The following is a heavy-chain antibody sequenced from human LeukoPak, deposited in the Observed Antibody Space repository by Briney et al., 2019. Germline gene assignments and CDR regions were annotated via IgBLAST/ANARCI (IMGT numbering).Heavy chain of an antibody. CDR2: ISYDGSNK. J-gene: IGHJ4*02. Sequence: GSLRLSCAASGFTFSSYAMHWVRQAPGKGLEWVAVISYDGSNKYYADSVKGRFTISRDNSKNTLYLQMNSLRAEDTAVYYCARERRGITMIDPPDYWGQGTLVTVSS. D-gene: IGHD3-22*01. V-gene: IGHV3-30-3*01. CDR3: ARERRGITMIDPPDY. CDR1: GFTFSSYA.